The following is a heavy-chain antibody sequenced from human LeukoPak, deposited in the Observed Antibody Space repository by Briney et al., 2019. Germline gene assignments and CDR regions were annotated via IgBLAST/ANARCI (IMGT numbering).Heavy chain of an antibody. Sequence: GGSLRLSCAASGFTFSSYGMHRVRQAPGKGLEWVAFIRYDGSNKYYADSVKGRFTISRDNSKNTLYLQMNSLRAEDTAVYYCASDTAQTDRYYYYYYMDVWGKGTTVTVSS. CDR3: ASDTAQTDRYYYYYYMDV. D-gene: IGHD5-18*01. CDR1: GFTFSSYG. V-gene: IGHV3-30*02. CDR2: IRYDGSNK. J-gene: IGHJ6*03.